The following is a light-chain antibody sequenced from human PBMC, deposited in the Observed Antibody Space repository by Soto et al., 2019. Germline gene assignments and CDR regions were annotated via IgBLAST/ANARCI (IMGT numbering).Light chain of an antibody. CDR1: SSDVGYYNY. J-gene: IGLJ1*01. CDR2: DVS. V-gene: IGLV2-14*03. CDR3: SSYTTSRTYV. Sequence: QSALTQPASVSASPGQSITISCTGTSSDVGYYNYVSWYQQHPGKAPKLMIYDVSNRPSGVSNRFSGSKSGNTASLTISGLQTEDEADYYCSSYTTSRTYVFGSGTKLTVL.